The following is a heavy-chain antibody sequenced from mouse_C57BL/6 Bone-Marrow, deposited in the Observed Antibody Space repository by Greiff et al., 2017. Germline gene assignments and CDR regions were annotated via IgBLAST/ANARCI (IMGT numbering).Heavy chain of an antibody. J-gene: IGHJ2*01. CDR2: ISSGGSYT. CDR1: GFTFSSYG. V-gene: IGHV5-6*02. CDR3: ARQRTGYYFDY. D-gene: IGHD4-1*01. Sequence: DVKLVESGGDLVKPGGSLKLSCAASGFTFSSYGMSWVRQTPDKRLEWVATISSGGSYTYYPDSVKGRFTISRDNAKNTLYLQMSSLKSEDTAVYYCARQRTGYYFDYWGQGTTLTVSS.